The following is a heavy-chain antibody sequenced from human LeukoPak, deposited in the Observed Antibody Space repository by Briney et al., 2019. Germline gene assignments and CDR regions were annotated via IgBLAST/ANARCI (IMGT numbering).Heavy chain of an antibody. J-gene: IGHJ6*03. CDR2: IYTSGST. Sequence: SETLSLTCTVSGGSISSYYWSWIRQPAGKGLEWIGRIYTSGSTNYNPSLKSRVTISVDTSKNQFSLKLSSVTAADTAVYYCARQGPSYYYYYYYMDVWGKGTTVTISS. V-gene: IGHV4-4*07. CDR3: ARQGPSYYYYYYYMDV. CDR1: GGSISSYY.